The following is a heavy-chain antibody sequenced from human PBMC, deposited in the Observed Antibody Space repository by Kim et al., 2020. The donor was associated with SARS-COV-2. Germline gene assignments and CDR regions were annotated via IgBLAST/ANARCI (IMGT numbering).Heavy chain of an antibody. CDR2: ISSSGSTI. Sequence: GGSLRLSCAASGFTFSDYYMSWIRQAPGKGLEWVSYISSSGSTIYYADSVKGRFTISRDNAKNSLYLQMNSLRAEDTAVYYCARARYCSSTSCYRGAYYYYMDVWGKGTTVTVSS. CDR1: GFTFSDYY. J-gene: IGHJ6*03. CDR3: ARARYCSSTSCYRGAYYYYMDV. V-gene: IGHV3-11*01. D-gene: IGHD2-2*02.